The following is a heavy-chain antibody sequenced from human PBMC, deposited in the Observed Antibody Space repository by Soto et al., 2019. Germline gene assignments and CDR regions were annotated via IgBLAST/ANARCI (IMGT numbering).Heavy chain of an antibody. CDR1: GFTFSNYA. CDR3: AHRLRDSGSYSSYFDY. J-gene: IGHJ4*02. CDR2: LSDGGGST. D-gene: IGHD1-26*01. V-gene: IGHV3-23*01. Sequence: GGSLRLSCAASGFTFSNYAMSWVRQAPGKGLEWVSGLSDGGGSTFYADSVKGRFTISRDNAKNTLYLQMSSLRAEDTAVYYCAHRLRDSGSYSSYFDYWGQGTLVTVSS.